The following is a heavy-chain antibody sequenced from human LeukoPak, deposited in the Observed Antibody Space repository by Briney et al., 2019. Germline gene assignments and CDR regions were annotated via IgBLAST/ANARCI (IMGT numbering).Heavy chain of an antibody. J-gene: IGHJ6*02. CDR2: IYSGGST. Sequence: GGSLRLSCAASGFTVSSNYMSWVRQAPGKGLEWVSVIYSGGSTYYADSVKGRFTISRDNSKNTLYLQMNSLRAEDTAVYYCASRSTSCHYYYYGMDVWGQGTTVTVSS. D-gene: IGHD2-2*01. CDR1: GFTVSSNY. CDR3: ASRSTSCHYYYYGMDV. V-gene: IGHV3-66*02.